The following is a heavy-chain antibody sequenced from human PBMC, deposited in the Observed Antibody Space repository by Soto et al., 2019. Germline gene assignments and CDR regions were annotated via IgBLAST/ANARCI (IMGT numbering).Heavy chain of an antibody. CDR1: VGTFSSYA. J-gene: IGHJ3*02. Sequence: QVQLVQSGAEVTKPGSSVKVSCKASVGTFSSYAISWVRQAPGPGLEWMGVIIPIFGTANYAQKFQGRVTITADESTSTAYMELSSLRSEDTDVYYCARVLAVSGTGAFDICGQGTMVTVSS. D-gene: IGHD6-19*01. CDR2: IIPIFGTA. CDR3: ARVLAVSGTGAFDI. V-gene: IGHV1-69*01.